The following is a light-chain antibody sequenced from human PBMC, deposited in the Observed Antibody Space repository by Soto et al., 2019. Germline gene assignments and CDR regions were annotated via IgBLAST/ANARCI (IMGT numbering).Light chain of an antibody. CDR1: QGIRND. Sequence: IQMPQSPSSMSASVGASLTITGRASQGIRNDLGWYQQKPGKAPKLLIYAASSLQSGVPSRFSGSGSGTDFTLTISSLQPEDFATYYCLQDYNYPRTFGQGTKVDIK. J-gene: IGKJ1*01. V-gene: IGKV1-6*01. CDR3: LQDYNYPRT. CDR2: AAS.